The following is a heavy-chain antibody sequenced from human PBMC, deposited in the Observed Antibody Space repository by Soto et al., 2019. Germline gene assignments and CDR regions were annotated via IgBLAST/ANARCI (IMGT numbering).Heavy chain of an antibody. D-gene: IGHD6-13*01. CDR2: IYPGDSDT. V-gene: IGHV5-51*01. Sequence: PGQPQKDECRGGGYSITRYGSGRVRKITGKGLEWMGIIYPGDSDTRYSPSFQGQVTISADKSISTAYLQWSSLKASDTAMYYCARHGSPAAGGTYLSYYYYMDVWGKGTTVTVSS. J-gene: IGHJ6*03. CDR3: ARHGSPAAGGTYLSYYYYMDV. CDR1: GYSITRYG.